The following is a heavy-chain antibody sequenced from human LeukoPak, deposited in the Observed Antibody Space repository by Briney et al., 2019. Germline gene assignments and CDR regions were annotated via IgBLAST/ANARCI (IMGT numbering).Heavy chain of an antibody. D-gene: IGHD1-26*01. CDR3: ASVRWEPPYYYYYYMDV. CDR2: ISGSGGSK. CDR1: GFTFSSYG. J-gene: IGHJ6*03. Sequence: GGSLRLSCAASGFTFSSYGMSWVRQAPGKGLEWVSAISGSGGSKYYADSVKGRFTISRDNSKNTLYLQMNSLRAEDTAVYYCASVRWEPPYYYYYYMDVWGKGTTVTVSS. V-gene: IGHV3-23*01.